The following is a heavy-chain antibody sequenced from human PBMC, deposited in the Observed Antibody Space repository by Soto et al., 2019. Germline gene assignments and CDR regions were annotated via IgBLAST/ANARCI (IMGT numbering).Heavy chain of an antibody. CDR1: GFTFSGSA. D-gene: IGHD2-21*02. J-gene: IGHJ4*02. CDR3: ARLYCGGDCDFDS. V-gene: IGHV3-73*02. Sequence: EVQLVESGGGLVQPGGSLKLSCAASGFTFSGSAMHWVRQASGKGLEWVGRIRDKANSYATAYTASVKGRFTISRDDSKNTAGQQMNSLKTEDTAVYYCARLYCGGDCDFDSWGQGTLVTVSS. CDR2: IRDKANSYAT.